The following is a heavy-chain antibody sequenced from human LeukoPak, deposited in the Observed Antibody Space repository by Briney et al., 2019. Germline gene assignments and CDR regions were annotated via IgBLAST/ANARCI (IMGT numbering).Heavy chain of an antibody. D-gene: IGHD3-16*01. CDR2: INPNSGGT. CDR1: GYTFSGYY. V-gene: IGHV1-2*04. J-gene: IGHJ4*02. Sequence: ASVNVSCKASGYTFSGYYMHWVRQAPGQGLEWMGWINPNSGGTNYAQKFQGWVTMTRDTSISTAYMELSRLRSDDTAVYYCARDSSGEAGPDLDYWGQGTLVTVSS. CDR3: ARDSSGEAGPDLDY.